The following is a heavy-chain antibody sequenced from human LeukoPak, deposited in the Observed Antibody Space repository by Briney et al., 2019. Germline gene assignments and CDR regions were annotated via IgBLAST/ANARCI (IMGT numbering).Heavy chain of an antibody. Sequence: GGSLILSCAASGFTFSSYWMHWVRQAPGKGLVWVSRINSDGGRTNYADSVKGRFTISRDNAKNTVYLQMNSLRAEDTAIYYCTRDPHCSGGGCYSSAMDVWGQGTTVTVSS. J-gene: IGHJ6*02. V-gene: IGHV3-74*01. CDR2: INSDGGRT. D-gene: IGHD2-15*01. CDR1: GFTFSSYW. CDR3: TRDPHCSGGGCYSSAMDV.